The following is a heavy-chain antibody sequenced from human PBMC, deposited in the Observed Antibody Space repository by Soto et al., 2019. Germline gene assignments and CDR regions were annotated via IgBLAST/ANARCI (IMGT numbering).Heavy chain of an antibody. CDR2: IYYSGST. V-gene: IGHV4-39*01. CDR1: GGSISSSSYY. D-gene: IGHD4-17*01. J-gene: IGHJ5*02. CDR3: ASSTVTTGTWFDP. Sequence: QLQLQESGPGLVKPSETLSLTCTVSGGSISSSSYYWGWIRQPPGKGLEWIGSIYYSGSTYYNPSLKSRVTISVDTSKNQFSLKLTSVTAADTAVYYCASSTVTTGTWFDPWGQGTLVTVSS.